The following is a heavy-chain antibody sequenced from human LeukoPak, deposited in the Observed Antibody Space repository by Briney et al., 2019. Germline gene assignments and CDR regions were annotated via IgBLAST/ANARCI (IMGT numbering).Heavy chain of an antibody. CDR3: ARDLTDYYDTVIGLTGDGFDI. CDR1: GGTFSSYA. D-gene: IGHD3-9*01. J-gene: IGHJ3*02. Sequence: SVKVSCKASGGTFSSYAISWVRQAPGQGLEWMGRIIPILGIANYAQKFQGRVTITADKSTSTAYMELSSLRSEDTAVYYCARDLTDYYDTVIGLTGDGFDIWGQGTVVTVSS. CDR2: IIPILGIA. V-gene: IGHV1-69*04.